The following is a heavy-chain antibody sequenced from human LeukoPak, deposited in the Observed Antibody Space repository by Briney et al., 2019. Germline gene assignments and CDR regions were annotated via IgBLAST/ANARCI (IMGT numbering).Heavy chain of an antibody. CDR1: GYSISSDYY. CDR2: IYHSGTT. J-gene: IGHJ4*02. D-gene: IGHD3-10*02. Sequence: PSETLSLTCAVSGYSISSDYYWGWIRQPPGKGLEWIGTIYHSGTTYYNASLNGRVTISLDTSKNQFSLRLTSVTAADTAVYYCARSTGSTMFIDYWGQGTLVTVSS. V-gene: IGHV4-38-2*01. CDR3: ARSTGSTMFIDY.